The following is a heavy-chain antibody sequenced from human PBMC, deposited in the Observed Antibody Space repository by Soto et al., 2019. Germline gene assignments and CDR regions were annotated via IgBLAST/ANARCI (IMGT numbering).Heavy chain of an antibody. CDR3: ASEEENYYDSSGYYGVSY. CDR2: IIPIFGTA. CDR1: GGTFSSYA. V-gene: IGHV1-69*13. J-gene: IGHJ4*02. D-gene: IGHD3-22*01. Sequence: ASVKVSCKASGGTFSSYAISWVRQAPGQGLEWMGGIIPIFGTANYAQKFQGRVTITADESTSTAYMELSSLRSEDTAVYYCASEEENYYDSSGYYGVSYWGQGTLVTVSS.